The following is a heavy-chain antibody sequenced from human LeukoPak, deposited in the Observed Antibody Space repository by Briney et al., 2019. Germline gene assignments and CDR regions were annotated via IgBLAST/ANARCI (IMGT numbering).Heavy chain of an antibody. CDR2: ISHSGST. CDR1: GGSFSGYY. D-gene: IGHD3-10*01. CDR3: ARETYYYGSGSTY. J-gene: IGHJ4*02. Sequence: PSETLSLTCAVYGGSFSGYYWSWIRQPPGKGLEWIGEISHSGSTNYNPSLKSRVTISVDTSKNQFSLKLSSVTAADTAVYYCARETYYYGSGSTYWGQGTLVTVSS. V-gene: IGHV4-34*01.